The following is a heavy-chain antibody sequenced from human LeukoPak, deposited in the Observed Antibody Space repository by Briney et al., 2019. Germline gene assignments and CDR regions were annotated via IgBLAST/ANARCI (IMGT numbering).Heavy chain of an antibody. Sequence: ASVKVSCKASGYTFTSYDINWVRQATGQGLEWMGWMNPNSGNTGYAQKFQGRVTITRNTSISTAYMELSSLRSEDTAVYYCARGDPTVTWWFDPWGQGTLVTVSS. CDR2: MNPNSGNT. CDR3: ARGDPTVTWWFDP. V-gene: IGHV1-8*03. D-gene: IGHD4-17*01. CDR1: GYTFTSYD. J-gene: IGHJ5*02.